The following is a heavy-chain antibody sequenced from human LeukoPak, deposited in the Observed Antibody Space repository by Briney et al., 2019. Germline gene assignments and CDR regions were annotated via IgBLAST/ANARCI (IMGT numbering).Heavy chain of an antibody. Sequence: PSETLSLTCTVSGGSISGYYWNWIRQPAGKGLEWIGYIHYSGITNYNPSLRSRVTISVDSSKNQFSLKLMSVTAADTAVYYCARARSDSGRFDSWGQGTLVTVS. V-gene: IGHV4-59*01. J-gene: IGHJ4*02. D-gene: IGHD1-26*01. CDR1: GGSISGYY. CDR2: IHYSGIT. CDR3: ARARSDSGRFDS.